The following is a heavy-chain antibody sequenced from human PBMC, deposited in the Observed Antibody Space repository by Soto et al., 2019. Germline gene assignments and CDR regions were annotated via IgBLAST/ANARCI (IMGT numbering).Heavy chain of an antibody. J-gene: IGHJ6*02. CDR1: GFTFSSYG. V-gene: IGHV3-30*18. Sequence: QVQLVESGGGVVQPGRSLRLSCAASGFTFSSYGMHWVRQAPGKGLEWVAVISYDGSNKYYADSVKGRFTISRDNSKNTLYLQMNSLRAEATAVYYCAKSASGWGRYYYGMDVWGQGTTVTVSS. CDR2: ISYDGSNK. CDR3: AKSASGWGRYYYGMDV. D-gene: IGHD6-19*01.